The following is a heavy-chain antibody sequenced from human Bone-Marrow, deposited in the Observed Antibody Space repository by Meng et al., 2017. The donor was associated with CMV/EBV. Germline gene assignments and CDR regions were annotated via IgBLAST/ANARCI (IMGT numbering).Heavy chain of an antibody. CDR1: GYTFTGYN. D-gene: IGHD1-14*01. Sequence: ASLKVSCKASGYTFTGYNIHWVRQAPGQELEWMGRINPNSGVANFAQKFQGRVTMTRDTSTSTVYMELNRLTSDDTAVYYCAKTGGSANFDNWGQGTLVTVSS. CDR3: AKTGGSANFDN. CDR2: INPNSGVA. J-gene: IGHJ4*02. V-gene: IGHV1-2*06.